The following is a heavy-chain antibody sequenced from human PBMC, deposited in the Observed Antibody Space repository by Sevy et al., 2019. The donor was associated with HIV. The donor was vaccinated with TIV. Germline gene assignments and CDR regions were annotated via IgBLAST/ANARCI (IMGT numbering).Heavy chain of an antibody. CDR2: ISGSGGST. Sequence: GGSLRLSCAASGFTFSSYAMSWVRQAPGKGLEWVSAISGSGGSTYYADSVKGRFTISRDNSKNTLYLQMNSLRAEDTAVYYGAKNLGVVVAATGHSAFDIWGQGTMVTVSS. CDR3: AKNLGVVVAATGHSAFDI. J-gene: IGHJ3*02. D-gene: IGHD2-15*01. CDR1: GFTFSSYA. V-gene: IGHV3-23*01.